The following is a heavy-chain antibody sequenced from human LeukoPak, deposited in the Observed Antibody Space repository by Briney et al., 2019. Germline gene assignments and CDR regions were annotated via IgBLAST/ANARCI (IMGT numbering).Heavy chain of an antibody. CDR3: ARGGKVNSGTYSVDY. J-gene: IGHJ4*02. V-gene: IGHV3-74*01. CDR1: GFTFNTYY. CDR2: VNTDGSSS. Sequence: GGSLRLSCAATGFTFNTYYIHWVRQAPGKGLVWVSRVNTDGSSSNYADSVKGRFTISRDNAKNTVYLQMNSLRAEDTAVYYCARGGKVNSGTYSVDYWGQGTLVTVSS. D-gene: IGHD3-10*01.